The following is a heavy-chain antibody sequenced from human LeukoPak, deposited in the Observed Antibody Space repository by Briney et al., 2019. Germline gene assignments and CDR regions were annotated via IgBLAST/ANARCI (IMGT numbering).Heavy chain of an antibody. CDR1: GFIFSNYG. CDR3: AKELEQWLVLGLVDY. D-gene: IGHD6-19*01. V-gene: IGHV3-30*02. CDR2: IRHDGSNK. J-gene: IGHJ4*02. Sequence: GGSLRLSCTTSGFIFSNYGMHWVRQAPGKGLEWVAFIRHDGSNKYYADSVKGRCTISRDNSKNMLYLQMNSLRAEDTGVYYCAKELEQWLVLGLVDYWGQGTLVTVSS.